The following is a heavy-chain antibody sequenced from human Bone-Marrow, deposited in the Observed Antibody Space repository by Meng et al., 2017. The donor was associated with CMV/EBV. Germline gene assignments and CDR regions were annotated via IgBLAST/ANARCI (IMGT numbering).Heavy chain of an antibody. Sequence: GESLKISCAASGFTFINYTMNWVRQAPGKGLEWVSVIYSGGSTYYADSVKGRFTISRDNSKNTLYLQMNSLRAEDTAVYYCARDLGNGRITMSYWGQGTPVTVSS. V-gene: IGHV3-66*02. CDR3: ARDLGNGRITMSY. CDR1: GFTFINYT. D-gene: IGHD3-10*02. CDR2: IYSGGST. J-gene: IGHJ4*02.